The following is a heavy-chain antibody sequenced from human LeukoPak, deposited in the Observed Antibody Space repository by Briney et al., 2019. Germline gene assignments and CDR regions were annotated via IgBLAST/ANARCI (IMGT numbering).Heavy chain of an antibody. Sequence: GASVKVSCKASGYTFTNYFIHWVRQAPGQGLEWMGILNPSGGSTRYAQKFQGRVTMTRDTSISTAYMELSRLRSDDTAVYYCARDTAAAGLDYWGQGTLVTVSS. CDR3: ARDTAAAGLDY. CDR2: LNPSGGST. CDR1: GYTFTNYF. J-gene: IGHJ4*02. V-gene: IGHV1-46*01. D-gene: IGHD6-13*01.